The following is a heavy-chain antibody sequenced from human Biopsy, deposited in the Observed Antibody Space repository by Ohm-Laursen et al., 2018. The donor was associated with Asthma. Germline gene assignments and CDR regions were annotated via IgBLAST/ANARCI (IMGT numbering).Heavy chain of an antibody. CDR2: VYYSGST. CDR1: GGSISNSNYY. D-gene: IGHD2-15*01. J-gene: IGHJ5*02. CDR3: ARLADCSGGACYSYGWFDP. V-gene: IGHV4-61*05. Sequence: SDTLSLTCAVSGGSISNSNYYWGWIRQSPGKGLESIGHVYYSGSTNYNPSLKSRVTISIDASKNQFSLKLTSVTAADTAVYYCARLADCSGGACYSYGWFDPWGQGTRVTVSS.